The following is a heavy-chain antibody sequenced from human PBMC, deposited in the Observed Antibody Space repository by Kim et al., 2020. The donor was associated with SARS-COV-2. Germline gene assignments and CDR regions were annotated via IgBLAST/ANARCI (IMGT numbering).Heavy chain of an antibody. CDR3: ARTPGYYYGMDV. J-gene: IGHJ6*02. V-gene: IGHV3-33*01. CDR2: K. Sequence: KYYADSVKGRLTISRDNSTHTRYLHMNSLRAEDTAVYYCARTPGYYYGMDVWGQGTTVTVSS.